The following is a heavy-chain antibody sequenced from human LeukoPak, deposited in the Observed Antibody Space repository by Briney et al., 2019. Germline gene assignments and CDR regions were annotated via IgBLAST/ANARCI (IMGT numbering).Heavy chain of an antibody. Sequence: PSETLSLICTVSGASISTYDWSWIRQPPGKGLEWIGYIYAGSTNYSPSLESRVTMSVDTSKNQFSLKLSSVTAADTAVYYCARGEHTSGWYNFDFWGQGILVTVSS. CDR1: GASISTYD. V-gene: IGHV4-59*01. J-gene: IGHJ4*02. CDR3: ARGEHTSGWYNFDF. CDR2: IYAGST. D-gene: IGHD6-19*01.